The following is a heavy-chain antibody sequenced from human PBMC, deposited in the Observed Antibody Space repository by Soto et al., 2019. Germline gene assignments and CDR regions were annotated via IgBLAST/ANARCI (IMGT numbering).Heavy chain of an antibody. CDR1: GGTFSSYT. CDR3: ARDKPLRFLEWSHYYYYYYMDV. V-gene: IGHV1-69*04. D-gene: IGHD3-3*01. CDR2: IIPILGIA. J-gene: IGHJ6*03. Sequence: SVKVSCKASGGTFSSYTISWVRQAPGQGLEWMGRIIPILGIANYAQKFQGRVTITADKSTSTAYMELSSLRSEDTAVYYCARDKPLRFLEWSHYYYYYYMDVWGKGTTVTVSS.